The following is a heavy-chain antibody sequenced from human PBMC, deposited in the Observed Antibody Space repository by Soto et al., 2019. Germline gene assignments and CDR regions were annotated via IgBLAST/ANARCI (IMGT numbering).Heavy chain of an antibody. V-gene: IGHV3-33*01. CDR3: ARDKELLPIDY. D-gene: IGHD1-26*01. CDR2: IWYDGSNK. Sequence: GGSLRLSCAASGFTFSSYGMHWVRQAPGKGLEWVAVIWYDGSNKYYADSVKGRFTISRDNSKNTLYLQMNSLRAEDTAVYYCARDKELLPIDYWGQGTLVTVSS. CDR1: GFTFSSYG. J-gene: IGHJ4*02.